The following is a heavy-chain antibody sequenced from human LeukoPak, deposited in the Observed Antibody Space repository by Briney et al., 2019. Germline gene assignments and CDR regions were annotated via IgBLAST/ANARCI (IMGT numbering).Heavy chain of an antibody. V-gene: IGHV4-39*07. CDR2: IYYSGST. Sequence: SETLSLTCTVSGGSISSSSYYWGWIRQPPGRGLEWIGSIYYSGSTYYSPSLKSRVTISVDTSKNQFSLKLSSVTAADTAVYYCASTQRLMITFGGVIVNDYWGQGTLVTVSS. CDR1: GGSISSSSYY. J-gene: IGHJ4*02. D-gene: IGHD3-16*02. CDR3: ASTQRLMITFGGVIVNDY.